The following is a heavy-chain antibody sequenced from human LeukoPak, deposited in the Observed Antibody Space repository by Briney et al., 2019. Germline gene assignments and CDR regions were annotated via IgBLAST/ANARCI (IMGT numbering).Heavy chain of an antibody. J-gene: IGHJ4*02. CDR2: INPNSGGT. CDR3: ARDPLITMVRGVTYYFDY. D-gene: IGHD3-10*01. V-gene: IGHV1-2*02. Sequence: ASVKVSCKASRYTYTGYYMHGVRQAPGQRLEWMGWINPNSGGTNYAQKFKGRVTMTRDTSISTAYMELSRLRSDDTAVYYCARDPLITMVRGVTYYFDYWGQGTLVTVSS. CDR1: RYTYTGYY.